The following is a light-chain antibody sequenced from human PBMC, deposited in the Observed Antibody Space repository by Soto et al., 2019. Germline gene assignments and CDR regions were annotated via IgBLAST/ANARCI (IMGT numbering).Light chain of an antibody. CDR2: EVT. CDR1: SSDVGGYNF. CDR3: SSYSSRDTRV. Sequence: QSALTQPASMSGSPGQSITISCTGTSSDVGGYNFVSWYQQHPDKAPKLMLYEVTKRPSGVSDRFSGSKSGNTASLTISGLQTEDEADYYCSSYSSRDTRVFVTGTKLTVL. V-gene: IGLV2-14*01. J-gene: IGLJ1*01.